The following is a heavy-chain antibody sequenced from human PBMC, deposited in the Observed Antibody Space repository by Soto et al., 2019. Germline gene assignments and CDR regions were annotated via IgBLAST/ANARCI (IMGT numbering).Heavy chain of an antibody. J-gene: IGHJ4*02. V-gene: IGHV4-30-4*01. Sequence: QVQLQESGPGLVKPSQTLSLTCTVSGGSISSGDYYWSWIRQPPGKGLEWIGYIYYSGFTYYNPSRNSRLTMFVDTSKNQFSLKLCSVIAADTAVYYCARSDNYVPFDHWGQGALVTVSS. CDR2: IYYSGFT. CDR3: ARSDNYVPFDH. CDR1: GGSISSGDYY. D-gene: IGHD4-4*01.